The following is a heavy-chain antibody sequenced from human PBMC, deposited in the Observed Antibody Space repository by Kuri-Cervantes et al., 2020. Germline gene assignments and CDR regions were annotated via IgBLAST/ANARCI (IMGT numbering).Heavy chain of an antibody. CDR1: GFTFSSYA. V-gene: IGHV3-30-3*01. D-gene: IGHD4-23*01. CDR3: ARGEVVTRLDY. Sequence: GESLKISCAASGFTFSSYAMHWVRQAPGKGLEWVAVISYDGSNKYYADSVKGRFTISRDNSKNTLYLQMNSLRAGDTAVYYCARGEVVTRLDYWGQGTLVTVSS. J-gene: IGHJ4*02. CDR2: ISYDGSNK.